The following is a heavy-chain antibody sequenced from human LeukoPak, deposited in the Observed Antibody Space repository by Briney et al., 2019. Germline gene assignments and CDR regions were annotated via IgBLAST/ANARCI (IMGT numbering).Heavy chain of an antibody. CDR2: IYSSGST. CDR3: ARVRYYYDGNGNNAYYFDL. V-gene: IGHV4-4*07. J-gene: IGHJ4*02. CDR1: GGSINTYY. D-gene: IGHD3-22*01. Sequence: SETLSLTCTVSGGSINTYYWSWIRRPAGKGLEWIGRIYSSGSTNYNPSLKSRITMSVDMSKNQFSLRLSSVTAADTAVYYCARVRYYYDGNGNNAYYFDLWGQGTLVTVSS.